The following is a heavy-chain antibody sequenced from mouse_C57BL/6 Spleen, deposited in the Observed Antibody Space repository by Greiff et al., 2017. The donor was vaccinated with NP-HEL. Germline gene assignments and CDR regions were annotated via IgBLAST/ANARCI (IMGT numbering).Heavy chain of an antibody. CDR1: GYTFTSYW. Sequence: QVQLQQSGAELVKPGASVKLSCKASGYTFTSYWMHWVTQRPGQGLEWIGMIHPNSGSTNYNEKFKSKATLTVDKSSSTAYMQLSSLTSEDSAVYYCARGLGVGYYFDYWGQGTTLTVSS. J-gene: IGHJ2*01. V-gene: IGHV1-64*01. CDR3: ARGLGVGYYFDY. D-gene: IGHD4-1*01. CDR2: IHPNSGST.